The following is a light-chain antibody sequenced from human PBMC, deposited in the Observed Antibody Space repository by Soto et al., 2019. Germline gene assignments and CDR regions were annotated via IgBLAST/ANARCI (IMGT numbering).Light chain of an antibody. CDR3: SANDDSLGGPV. CDR2: SND. J-gene: IGLJ2*01. V-gene: IGLV1-47*02. CDR1: NSNVETNY. Sequence: QSVLTQPPSASGTPGQRVTISCSGSNSNVETNYVYWYQQVAGTAPKLLIYSNDQRPSGVPDRFSASKSGTSASLDISGLRSEDGADYYCSANDDSLGGPVFGGGTKLTVL.